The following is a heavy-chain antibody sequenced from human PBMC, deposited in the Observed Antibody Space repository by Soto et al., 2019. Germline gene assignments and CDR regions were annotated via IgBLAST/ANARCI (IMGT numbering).Heavy chain of an antibody. CDR1: GGSISSYY. Sequence: SETLSLTCTVSGGSISSYYWSWIRQPPGKGLEWIGDISYSGSTNYNPSLKSRVTISVDTSKNQFSLKLSSVTAADTAVYYCARGQAEDFDYWGQGTLVTVSS. CDR3: ARGQAEDFDY. J-gene: IGHJ4*02. D-gene: IGHD6-13*01. CDR2: ISYSGST. V-gene: IGHV4-59*01.